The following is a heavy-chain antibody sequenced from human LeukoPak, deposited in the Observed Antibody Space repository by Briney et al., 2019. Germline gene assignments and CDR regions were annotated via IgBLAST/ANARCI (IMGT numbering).Heavy chain of an antibody. CDR2: IYSTGSA. V-gene: IGHV4-34*01. CDR3: ARGVVDYSTRSGYLSP. J-gene: IGHJ5*02. D-gene: IGHD3-22*01. CDR1: SGSFSDYC. Sequence: SETLSLTCAVHSGSFSDYCWTWIRQPPGRGLEWIGEIYSTGSANYNPSLKSRLAISVDTSRSQFSPRLSSLTAADTAVYFCARGVVDYSTRSGYLSPWGQGTLVAVSS.